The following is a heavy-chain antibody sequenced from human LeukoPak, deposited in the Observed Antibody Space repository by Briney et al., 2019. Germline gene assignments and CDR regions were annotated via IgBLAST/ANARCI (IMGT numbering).Heavy chain of an antibody. Sequence: SETLSLTCAVYGGSFSGYYWSWIRQPPGKGLEWIGEINHSGSTNYNPSLKSRVTISVDTSKNQFSLKLSSVTAADTAVYYCARILLGVVKLFDPWGQGTLVTVSS. CDR2: INHSGST. J-gene: IGHJ5*02. CDR1: GGSFSGYY. D-gene: IGHD3-3*01. CDR3: ARILLGVVKLFDP. V-gene: IGHV4-34*01.